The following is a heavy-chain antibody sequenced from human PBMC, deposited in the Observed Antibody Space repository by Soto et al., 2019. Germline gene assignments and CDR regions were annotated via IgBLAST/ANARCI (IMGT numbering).Heavy chain of an antibody. D-gene: IGHD3-10*01. CDR2: IYNDGTYS. V-gene: IGHV3-74*01. J-gene: IGHJ4*02. CDR3: TRGPRPISTGTGAY. Sequence: GGSLRLSCAASGFIFKMYWMHWVRQSPGKGLVWISRIYNDGTYSDYADSVRGRLTISRDNVNDTLYLQMNNLRAEDSGLYYCTRGPRPISTGTGAYWGQGTQVTVSS. CDR1: GFIFKMYW.